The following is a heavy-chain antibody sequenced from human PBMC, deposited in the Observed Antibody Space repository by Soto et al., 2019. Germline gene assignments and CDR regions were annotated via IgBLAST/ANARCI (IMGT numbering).Heavy chain of an antibody. CDR1: GVSISSYF. J-gene: IGHJ6*02. V-gene: IGHV4-59*08. D-gene: IGHD1-20*01. CDR2: IHYSGTA. Sequence: SETLSLTCTVSGVSISSYFWGWIRQSPGKGLEWIGYIHYSGTANYNRSLKSRVTLSVDTSKNQFSLNLISVTAADTAVYYCARTRITGTYYYYYYGMDVWGQGTTVTVSS. CDR3: ARTRITGTYYYYYYGMDV.